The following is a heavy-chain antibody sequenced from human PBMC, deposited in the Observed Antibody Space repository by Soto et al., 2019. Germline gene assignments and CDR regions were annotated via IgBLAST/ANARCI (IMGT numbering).Heavy chain of an antibody. CDR3: ARSPDFWSGSDIYYFDY. J-gene: IGHJ4*02. CDR1: GFAFTTYY. Sequence: ASVKVSCKTSGFAFTTYYMHWVRQAPGQGLEWMGWINPNSGATYYPQKFQGTVTMTRDTSISTGYMELTGLRSGDTAVYYCARSPDFWSGSDIYYFDYWGQGTLVTVSS. D-gene: IGHD3-3*01. V-gene: IGHV1-2*02. CDR2: INPNSGAT.